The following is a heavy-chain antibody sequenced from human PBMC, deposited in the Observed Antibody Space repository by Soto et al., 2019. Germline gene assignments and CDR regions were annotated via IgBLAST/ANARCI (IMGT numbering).Heavy chain of an antibody. CDR3: ARVRTSLDLYYYYMDV. CDR1: GGSITSDS. J-gene: IGHJ6*03. D-gene: IGHD2-2*01. Sequence: PSETLSLTCTVSGGSITSDSWTWIRQPPGKAMEWIGYIYDYGSSYYSPSLESRVAFSVDTSKIQFSLKLTSVTAADTAMYFCARVRTSLDLYYYYMDVWGRGTTVTVSS. V-gene: IGHV4-59*08. CDR2: IYDYGSS.